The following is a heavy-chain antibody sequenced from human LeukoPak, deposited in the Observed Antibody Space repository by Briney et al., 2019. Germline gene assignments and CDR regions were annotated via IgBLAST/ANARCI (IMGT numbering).Heavy chain of an antibody. CDR1: GGSISSGSYY. CDR2: IYYSGST. Sequence: SQTLSLTCTVSGGSISSGSYYWSWIRQPPGKGLEWIGYIYYSGSTYYNPSLKSRVTISVDTSKNQFSLKLSSVTAADTAVYYCARDGGSYYTGADAFDIWGQGTMVTVSS. V-gene: IGHV4-30-4*08. D-gene: IGHD1-26*01. CDR3: ARDGGSYYTGADAFDI. J-gene: IGHJ3*02.